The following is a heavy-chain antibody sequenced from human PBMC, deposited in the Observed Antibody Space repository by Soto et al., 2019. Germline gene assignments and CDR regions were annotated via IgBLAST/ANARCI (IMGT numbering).Heavy chain of an antibody. V-gene: IGHV3-23*01. CDR3: ARIRGYWYGLDV. CDR2: ITGTGGNT. J-gene: IGHJ6*02. Sequence: PGGSLRLSCAGSGFTLSTYGMTWVRQAPGKGLEWVSAITGTGGNTYYVDSVKGRFTSSRDNSKNMLYLQMNSVRVKDTAVYYCARIRGYWYGLDVWGQGTTVTVSS. CDR1: GFTLSTYG.